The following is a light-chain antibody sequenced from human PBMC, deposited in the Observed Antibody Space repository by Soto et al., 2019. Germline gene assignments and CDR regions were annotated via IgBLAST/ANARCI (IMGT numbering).Light chain of an antibody. CDR3: QQYNIWPQT. V-gene: IGKV3-15*01. CDR1: QNLRSS. J-gene: IGKJ1*01. CDR2: GAS. Sequence: VMTQSPATLPVSPGERATLSCRASQNLRSSLAWYQQKPGQAPRLLIYGASTRATGIPARFSGSGSGTEFTLTISSLQSEDFAVYFCQQYNIWPQTFGQGTKVEIK.